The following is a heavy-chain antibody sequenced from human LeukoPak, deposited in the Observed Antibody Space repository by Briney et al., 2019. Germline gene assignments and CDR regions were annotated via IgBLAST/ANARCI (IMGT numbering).Heavy chain of an antibody. V-gene: IGHV3-30-3*01. CDR1: GFTFSSYA. D-gene: IGHD4-11*01. CDR3: ARRLQPYYFDY. Sequence: GRSLRLFCAASGFTFSSYAMHWVRQAPGKGLEWVAVISYDGSNKYYADSVKGRFTISRDNSKNTLYLQMNSLRAEDTAVYYCARRLQPYYFDYWGQGTLVTVSS. CDR2: ISYDGSNK. J-gene: IGHJ4*02.